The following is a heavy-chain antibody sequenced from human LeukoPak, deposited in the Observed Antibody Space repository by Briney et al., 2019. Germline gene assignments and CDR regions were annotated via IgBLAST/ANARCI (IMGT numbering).Heavy chain of an antibody. CDR1: GYTFTGYY. CDR3: ARVTGLLWFGEFDY. D-gene: IGHD3-10*01. Sequence: ASVKVSCKASGYTFTGYYMHWVRQAPGQGLEWMGWINPNSGGTNYAQKFQGRVTMTRDTSISTAYMELSRLRSDDTAVYYCARVTGLLWFGEFDYWGRGTLVTVSS. J-gene: IGHJ4*02. V-gene: IGHV1-2*02. CDR2: INPNSGGT.